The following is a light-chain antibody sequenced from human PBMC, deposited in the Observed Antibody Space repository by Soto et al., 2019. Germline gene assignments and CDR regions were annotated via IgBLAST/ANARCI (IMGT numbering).Light chain of an antibody. CDR2: DVT. V-gene: IGLV2-11*01. CDR1: SSDIGVYNY. J-gene: IGLJ1*01. CDR3: CSYAGAYIYV. Sequence: QSALTQPRSVSGSPGQSVTISCTGTSSDIGVYNYVSWYQQLPGKAPKLLISDVTKRPSGVPDRFSVSKSGNTASLTISGLQAEDEADYYCCSYAGAYIYVFGTGTKVTVL.